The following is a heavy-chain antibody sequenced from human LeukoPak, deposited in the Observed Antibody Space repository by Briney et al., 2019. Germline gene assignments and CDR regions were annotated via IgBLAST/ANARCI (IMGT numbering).Heavy chain of an antibody. Sequence: SETLSLTCTVSGDSITNYFWSWIRQPPGKGLEWIGYIYFTGSTNYKPSLRSRVTISVDTSTNQFSLRLRSLTAADTAVYYCARGRVAYSAYYFDYWGQGTLVTVSS. CDR3: ARGRVAYSAYYFDY. CDR1: GDSITNYF. CDR2: IYFTGST. J-gene: IGHJ4*02. D-gene: IGHD2-15*01. V-gene: IGHV4-59*01.